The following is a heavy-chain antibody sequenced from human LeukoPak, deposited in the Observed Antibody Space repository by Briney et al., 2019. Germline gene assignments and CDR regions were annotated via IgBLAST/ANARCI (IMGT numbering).Heavy chain of an antibody. CDR1: GDSISTFY. J-gene: IGHJ4*02. CDR2: VYTSGST. D-gene: IGHD2-8*02. CDR3: ARDPRGVNYFDY. Sequence: SETLSLTCTVSGDSISTFYWSWIRQPAGRGLEWIGRVYTSGSTNYNPSLKSRVTISVDKSKNQLSLKLSSVTAADTAVYYCARDPRGVNYFDYWGQGTLVTVSS. V-gene: IGHV4-4*07.